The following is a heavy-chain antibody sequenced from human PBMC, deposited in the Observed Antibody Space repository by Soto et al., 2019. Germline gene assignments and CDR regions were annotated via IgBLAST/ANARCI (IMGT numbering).Heavy chain of an antibody. Sequence: GASVKVSFKASGYTFSRYAMHWLRQAPGQRLEWMGWINAGYGNTKSSQKFQDGVTISRDTSASTAYMELTSLRSEDTAVYYCARDTGDGTFDFWGQGTLVTVSS. CDR3: ARDTGDGTFDF. CDR1: GYTFSRYA. D-gene: IGHD7-27*01. CDR2: INAGYGNT. V-gene: IGHV1-3*01. J-gene: IGHJ4*02.